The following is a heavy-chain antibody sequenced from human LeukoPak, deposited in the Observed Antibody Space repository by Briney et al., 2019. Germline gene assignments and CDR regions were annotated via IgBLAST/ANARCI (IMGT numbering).Heavy chain of an antibody. CDR3: ARNNYYYYYMDV. J-gene: IGHJ6*03. Sequence: ASETLSLTCTVSGYSISSGYYWGWIRQPPGKGLEWIGSIYYSGSTYYNPSLKSRVTMSVDTSKNQFSLKLSSVTAADTAVYYCARNNYYYYYMDVWGKGTTVTVSS. V-gene: IGHV4-38-2*02. CDR2: IYYSGST. CDR1: GYSISSGYY.